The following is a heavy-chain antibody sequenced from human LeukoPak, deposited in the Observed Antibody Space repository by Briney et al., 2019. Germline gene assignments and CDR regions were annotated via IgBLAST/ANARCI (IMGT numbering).Heavy chain of an antibody. D-gene: IGHD6-19*01. J-gene: IGHJ4*02. CDR1: GFTFRSYV. CDR3: AKRYYSSGSDYFDY. Sequence: PGGSLRLSCAASGFTFRSYVMSWVRLAPGKGLEWVAVISYDGSNKYYADSVKGRFTISRDNSKNTLYLQMNSLRAEDTAVYYCAKRYYSSGSDYFDYWGQGTLVTVSS. CDR2: ISYDGSNK. V-gene: IGHV3-30*18.